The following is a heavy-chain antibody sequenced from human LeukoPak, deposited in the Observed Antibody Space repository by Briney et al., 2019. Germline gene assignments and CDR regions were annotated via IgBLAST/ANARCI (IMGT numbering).Heavy chain of an antibody. Sequence: GGSLRHSCAASGFTFSDYYMSWIRQAPGKGLEWVSYISTSGSTIYYADSVRGRFTISRDNAKNSLYLQIISLRAEDTAVYYCARRSYWNDVLDYWGQGTLVTVSS. J-gene: IGHJ4*02. CDR2: ISTSGSTI. CDR3: ARRSYWNDVLDY. V-gene: IGHV3-11*04. D-gene: IGHD1-1*01. CDR1: GFTFSDYY.